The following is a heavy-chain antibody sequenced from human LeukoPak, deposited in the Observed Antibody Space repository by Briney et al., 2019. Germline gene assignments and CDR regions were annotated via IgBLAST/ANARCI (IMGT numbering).Heavy chain of an antibody. Sequence: GESLKISCKGSGYNFASYWIGWVRQTPGRGLEWMGIIYPGDFDTRYSPSFQGQVTISADRSISTASLQWSSLKASDAAVYYCARPRGNYPYDAFDIWGQGTMVTVSS. CDR1: GYNFASYW. D-gene: IGHD1-26*01. CDR2: IYPGDFDT. J-gene: IGHJ3*02. CDR3: ARPRGNYPYDAFDI. V-gene: IGHV5-51*01.